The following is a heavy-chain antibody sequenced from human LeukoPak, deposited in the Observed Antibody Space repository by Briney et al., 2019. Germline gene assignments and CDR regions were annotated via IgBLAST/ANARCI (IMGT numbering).Heavy chain of an antibody. CDR3: ARDKGGSSGYYYVGFIDT. V-gene: IGHV4-59*11. Sequence: PSETLSLTCTVSGGSISSHYWSWIRQPPGRGPEWVGYTHYSGRTNYNPSLKSRVTMSVDTSKSQISLRLTSVTAADTAVYYCARDKGGSSGYYYVGFIDTWGQGTLVTVSS. D-gene: IGHD3-22*01. CDR1: GGSISSHY. CDR2: THYSGRT. J-gene: IGHJ3*02.